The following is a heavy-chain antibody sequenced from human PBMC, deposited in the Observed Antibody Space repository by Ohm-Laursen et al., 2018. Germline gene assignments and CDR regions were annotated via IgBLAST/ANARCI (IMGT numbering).Heavy chain of an antibody. V-gene: IGHV3-53*01. CDR2: IYSDGST. J-gene: IGHJ4*02. Sequence: SLRLSCTASGFTVSSNYMSWVRQAPGKGLEWVSVIYSDGSTYYTDSVKGRFTISRDNSKSTLYLQMNSLRAEDTAMYYCAKAKDSGSAYEYWGQGTLVTVSS. D-gene: IGHD3-10*01. CDR1: GFTVSSNY. CDR3: AKAKDSGSAYEY.